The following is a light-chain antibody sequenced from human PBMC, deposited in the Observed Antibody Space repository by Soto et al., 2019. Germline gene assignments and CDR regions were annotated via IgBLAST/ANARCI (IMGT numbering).Light chain of an antibody. CDR3: SSYAGSNNLYV. J-gene: IGLJ1*01. V-gene: IGLV2-8*01. Sequence: QSVLTQPPSASGSPGQSVTISCTGTSSDVGGYNYVSWYQQHPGKAPKLMIYEVSKRPSGVPDRFSGSKSGNTASLTVSGLQAEDEADYYCSSYAGSNNLYVFGTGTKLPS. CDR2: EVS. CDR1: SSDVGGYNY.